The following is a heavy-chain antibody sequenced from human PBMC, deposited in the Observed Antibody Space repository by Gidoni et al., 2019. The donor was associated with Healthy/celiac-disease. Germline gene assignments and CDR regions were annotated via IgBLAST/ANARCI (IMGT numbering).Heavy chain of an antibody. CDR2: IYHSGST. Sequence: QVQLQESGPGLVKPSGTLSLTCTISGYSISSGYYWGWIRQPPGKGLEWIGSIYHSGSTYYHPSLKSRVTISVDTSKIQFSLKLSSVTAADTAVYYCARQSLRSPFLDYWGQGTLVTVSS. D-gene: IGHD1-26*01. CDR1: GYSISSGYY. V-gene: IGHV4-38-2*02. CDR3: ARQSLRSPFLDY. J-gene: IGHJ4*02.